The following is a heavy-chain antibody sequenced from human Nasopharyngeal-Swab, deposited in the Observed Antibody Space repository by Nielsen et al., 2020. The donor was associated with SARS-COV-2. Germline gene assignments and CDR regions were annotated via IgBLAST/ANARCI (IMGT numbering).Heavy chain of an antibody. Sequence: GESLKISCAASGFTFSSYEMNWVRQAPGKGLEWVSYISSSGSTIYYAGSVKGRFTISRDNAKNSLYLQMNSLRAEDTAVYYCARFYGGNSGFYYYYYGMDVWGQGTTVTVPS. D-gene: IGHD4-23*01. J-gene: IGHJ6*02. V-gene: IGHV3-48*03. CDR2: ISSSGSTI. CDR3: ARFYGGNSGFYYYYYGMDV. CDR1: GFTFSSYE.